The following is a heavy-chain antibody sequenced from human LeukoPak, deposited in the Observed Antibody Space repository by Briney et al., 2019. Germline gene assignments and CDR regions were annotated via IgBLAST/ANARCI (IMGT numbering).Heavy chain of an antibody. Sequence: NASETLSLTCAVYGGSFSGYYWSWIRQPPGKGLEWIAYIDYSGSTHYNPSHKSRVTMSVDTSKNQFFLKLSSVTAADTAVYYCAKHGGSWTFDSWGQGTLVTVSS. CDR3: AKHGGSWTFDS. CDR2: IDYSGST. CDR1: GGSFSGYY. D-gene: IGHD6-13*01. J-gene: IGHJ4*02. V-gene: IGHV4-59*08.